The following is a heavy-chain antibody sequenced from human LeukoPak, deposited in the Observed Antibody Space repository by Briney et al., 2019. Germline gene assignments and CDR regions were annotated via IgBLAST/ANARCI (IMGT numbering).Heavy chain of an antibody. CDR1: GFTFSSFG. V-gene: IGHV3-33*01. CDR2: IWYDGNNK. J-gene: IGHJ4*02. D-gene: IGHD3-22*01. Sequence: GRSLRLSCAASGFTFSSFGMHWVRQAPGKGLEWVAVIWYDGNNKYYADSVKGRFTTSRGNSKNTLYLQMNSLRAEDTAVYYCARAFTSTGYYYVEYWGQGTLVTVSS. CDR3: ARAFTSTGYYYVEY.